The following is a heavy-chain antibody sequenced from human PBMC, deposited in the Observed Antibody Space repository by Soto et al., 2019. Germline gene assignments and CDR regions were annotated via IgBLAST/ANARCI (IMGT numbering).Heavy chain of an antibody. CDR3: ARGSSTSSLVYYFGLDV. D-gene: IGHD2-2*01. J-gene: IGHJ6*02. CDR2: ISGSGNTI. Sequence: GGSLRLSCAASGFAFTDYYMNWVRQVPGKGLEWLSYISGSGNTIYYAESVRGRFTVSRDNAKNSLFLQMSSLRAGDTAVYYCARGSSTSSLVYYFGLDVWGLGTTVTVSS. CDR1: GFAFTDYY. V-gene: IGHV3-11*01.